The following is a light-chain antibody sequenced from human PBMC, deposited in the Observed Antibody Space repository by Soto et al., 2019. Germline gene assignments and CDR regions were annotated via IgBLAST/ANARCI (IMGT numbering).Light chain of an antibody. V-gene: IGLV1-40*01. CDR1: SSNIGAGYD. Sequence: QSVLTQPPSVSGAPGQRVTISCTGSSSNIGAGYDVHWYQQLPGTAPKLLIYGNSNRPSGVPDRFSGSKSGTSASLAITGLKAEDEAEYYCQSYDSSLSVYVVFGGGTKLTVL. CDR3: QSYDSSLSVYVV. J-gene: IGLJ2*01. CDR2: GNS.